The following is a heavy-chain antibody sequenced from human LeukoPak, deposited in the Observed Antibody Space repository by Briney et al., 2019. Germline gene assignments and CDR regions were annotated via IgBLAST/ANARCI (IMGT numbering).Heavy chain of an antibody. CDR2: INHSGST. Sequence: SETLSLTCAVYGGSFSGYYWSWIRQPPGKGLEWIGEINHSGSTNYNPSLKSRVTISVDTSKNQFSLKLSSVTAADTAVYYCASAEAYYDFWSGCSDWFDPWGQGTLVTVSS. CDR3: ASAEAYYDFWSGCSDWFDP. J-gene: IGHJ5*02. CDR1: GGSFSGYY. D-gene: IGHD3-3*01. V-gene: IGHV4-34*01.